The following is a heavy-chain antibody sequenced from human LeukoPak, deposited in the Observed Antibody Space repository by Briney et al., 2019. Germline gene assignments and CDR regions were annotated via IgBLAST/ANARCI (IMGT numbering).Heavy chain of an antibody. CDR1: GYTLTELS. CDR2: FDPEDGET. J-gene: IGHJ4*02. V-gene: IGHV1-24*01. CDR3: PTDLTDFLTVYLNS. Sequence: ASVKVSCKVSGYTLTELSMHWVRQAPGKGLEWMGGFDPEDGETIYAQKFQGRVTMTEDTSTDTAYMELCSLRSEDTAVYYCPTDLTDFLTVYLNSWGQEPLATPSS. D-gene: IGHD3-9*01.